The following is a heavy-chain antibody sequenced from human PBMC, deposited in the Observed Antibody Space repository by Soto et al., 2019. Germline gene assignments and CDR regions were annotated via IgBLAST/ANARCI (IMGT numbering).Heavy chain of an antibody. J-gene: IGHJ4*02. CDR2: MSYDGTKQ. CDR1: GFTFSTYG. V-gene: IGHV3-30*18. CDR3: AKGLYYYDSSGYRVFDY. D-gene: IGHD3-22*01. Sequence: GGSLRVSCAASGFTFSTYGMHWVRQAPGKGLEWVAAMSYDGTKQYYVDSAKGRFTISRDNSRNALFLQLNSLRADDTAVYYCAKGLYYYDSSGYRVFDYWGQGALVTVSS.